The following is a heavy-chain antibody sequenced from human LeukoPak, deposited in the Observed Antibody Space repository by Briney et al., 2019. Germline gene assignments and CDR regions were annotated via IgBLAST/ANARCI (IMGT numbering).Heavy chain of an antibody. V-gene: IGHV3-23*01. J-gene: IGHJ4*02. CDR3: AKSGLVTAIRSYFDY. D-gene: IGHD2-21*02. Sequence: GGSLSLSCAASGFTFASYAVSWVRPAPGKGLEWVSTISGSGGSTYYADSVKGRFTISRDNSKNTLSLQMNSLRAEDTAVYYCAKSGLVTAIRSYFDYWGQGTLVTVSS. CDR2: ISGSGGST. CDR1: GFTFASYA.